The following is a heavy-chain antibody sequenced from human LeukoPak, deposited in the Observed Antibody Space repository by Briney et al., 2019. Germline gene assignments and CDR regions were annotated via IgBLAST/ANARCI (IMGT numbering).Heavy chain of an antibody. Sequence: VGSLRLSCAASGFTFSSYELNWVRQAPGKGLGWVSYISDIGTTQHYADSVKGRFTISRDNAKNSLYLQMNSLTAEDTAVYYCARDRSKVTAYDDALDIWGQGTMVIVSS. CDR2: ISDIGTTQ. CDR3: ARDRSKVTAYDDALDI. D-gene: IGHD2-21*02. J-gene: IGHJ3*02. CDR1: GFTFSSYE. V-gene: IGHV3-48*03.